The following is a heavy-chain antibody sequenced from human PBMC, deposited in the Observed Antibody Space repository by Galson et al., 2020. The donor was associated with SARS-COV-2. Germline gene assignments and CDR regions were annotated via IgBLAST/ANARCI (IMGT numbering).Heavy chain of an antibody. CDR2: ISYDGSNK. Sequence: GGSLRLSCAASGFTFSSYAMHWVRQAPGKGLEWVAVISYDGSNKNYADSVKGRFTISRDNSKNTLYLQMNSLRAEDTAVYYCASSPGGAPRYYYYGMDVWGQGTTVTVSS. D-gene: IGHD3-16*01. CDR1: GFTFSSYA. V-gene: IGHV3-30*04. CDR3: ASSPGGAPRYYYYGMDV. J-gene: IGHJ6*02.